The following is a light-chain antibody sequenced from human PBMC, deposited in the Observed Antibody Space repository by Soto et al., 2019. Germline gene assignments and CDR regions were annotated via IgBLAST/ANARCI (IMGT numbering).Light chain of an antibody. J-gene: IGLJ3*02. CDR2: DVN. CDR1: SSDVGGYNY. CDR3: SSYTSSSTWV. V-gene: IGLV2-14*03. Sequence: QSALTQPASVSGSPGQSITISCTGTSSDVGGYNYVSWYQDHPGKAPKLMIYDVNNRPSGVSNRFSGSKSGNTASLTISGLQAEDEADYYCSSYTSSSTWVFGGGTKRTVL.